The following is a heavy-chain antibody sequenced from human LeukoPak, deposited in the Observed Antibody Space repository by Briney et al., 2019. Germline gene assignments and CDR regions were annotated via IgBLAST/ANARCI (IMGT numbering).Heavy chain of an antibody. CDR3: ARDGGKYCSSTSCPHFDY. J-gene: IGHJ4*02. D-gene: IGHD2-2*01. V-gene: IGHV4-61*02. CDR2: IYTSGST. CDR1: GASISSGSHH. Sequence: SETLSLTCTVSGASISSGSHHWSWIRQPAGKGLEWIGRIYTSGSTNYNPSLKSRVSISVDKSKNQFSLKLSSVTAADTAVYYCARDGGKYCSSTSCPHFDYWGQGTLVTVSS.